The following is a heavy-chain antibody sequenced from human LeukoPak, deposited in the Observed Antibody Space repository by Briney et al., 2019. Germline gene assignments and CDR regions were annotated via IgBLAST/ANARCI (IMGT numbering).Heavy chain of an antibody. V-gene: IGHV4-59*08. CDR3: ARLKLGACFDP. Sequence: SETLSLTCTVSGGSTSSDYWSWIRQSPGKGLEWVGYVYNSGDTGKNPSLKSRVTILLDTSKNQCSLKLTSVSAADTAVYYCARLKLGACFDPWGRGTLVTVSS. CDR1: GGSTSSDY. CDR2: VYNSGDT. D-gene: IGHD3-16*01. J-gene: IGHJ2*01.